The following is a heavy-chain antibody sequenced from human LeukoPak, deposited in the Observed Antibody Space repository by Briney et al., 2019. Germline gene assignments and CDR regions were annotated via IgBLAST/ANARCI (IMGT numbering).Heavy chain of an antibody. J-gene: IGHJ4*02. CDR3: AKHVLLWFGELSYFDY. Sequence: PGGSLRLSCAASGFTFSSYAVSWVRQAPRKGLEWVSAISGSGGSTYYADSVKGRFTISRDNSKNTLYLQMNSLRAEDTAVYYCAKHVLLWFGELSYFDYWGQGTLVTVSS. CDR1: GFTFSSYA. V-gene: IGHV3-23*01. CDR2: ISGSGGST. D-gene: IGHD3-10*01.